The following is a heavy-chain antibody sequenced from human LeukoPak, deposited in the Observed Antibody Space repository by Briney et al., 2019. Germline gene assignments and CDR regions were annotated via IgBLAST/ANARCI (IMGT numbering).Heavy chain of an antibody. CDR2: ISSSGSYI. V-gene: IGHV3-21*01. Sequence: GGSLRLSCAASGFTFSSYSMNWVRQAPGKGLEWVSSISSSGSYIYYADSVKGRFTISRDNAKNSLYLQMNSLRAEDTAVYYCARGYDFWSGYLDGENWFDPWGQGTLVTVSS. CDR1: GFTFSSYS. CDR3: ARGYDFWSGYLDGENWFDP. J-gene: IGHJ5*02. D-gene: IGHD3-3*01.